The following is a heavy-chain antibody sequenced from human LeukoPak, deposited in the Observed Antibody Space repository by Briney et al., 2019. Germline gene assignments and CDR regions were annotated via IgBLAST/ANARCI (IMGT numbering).Heavy chain of an antibody. J-gene: IGHJ5*02. D-gene: IGHD1-26*01. V-gene: IGHV1-8*03. CDR3: ARGRGSYRGNWFDP. CDR2: MNPNSGNT. Sequence: ASVKVSCKASGYTFTSYDINWVRQATGQGLEWMGWMNPNSGNTGYAQKFQGRVTITRNTSISTAYMELSSLRSEDTAVYYCARGRGSYRGNWFDPWGQGTLVTVSS. CDR1: GYTFTSYD.